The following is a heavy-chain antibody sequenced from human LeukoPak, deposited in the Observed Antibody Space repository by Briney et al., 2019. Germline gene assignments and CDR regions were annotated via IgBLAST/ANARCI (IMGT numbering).Heavy chain of an antibody. V-gene: IGHV4-39*07. CDR1: GGSISSSSYY. D-gene: IGHD3-10*01. CDR3: ARRPYYYGSGTRVWFDP. CDR2: IYYSGST. Sequence: SETLSLTCTVSGGSISSSSYYWGWIRQPPGKGLEWIGSIYYSGSTYYNPSLKSRVTISVDTSKNQFSLKLSSVTAADTAVYYCARRPYYYGSGTRVWFDPWGQGTLVTVSS. J-gene: IGHJ5*02.